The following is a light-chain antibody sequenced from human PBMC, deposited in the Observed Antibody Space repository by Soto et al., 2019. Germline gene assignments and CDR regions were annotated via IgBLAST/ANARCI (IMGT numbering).Light chain of an antibody. V-gene: IGLV1-51*02. J-gene: IGLJ3*02. Sequence: QSVLTQPPSVSAAPGQKVTISSSGSSSNIGKNYVSWYQQLPGTAPKLLIYENNKRPSGIPDRFSGSKSGTSATLGITGLQTGDEADYYCGTWDSSLSAGVFGGGTKVTVL. CDR1: SSNIGKNY. CDR3: GTWDSSLSAGV. CDR2: ENN.